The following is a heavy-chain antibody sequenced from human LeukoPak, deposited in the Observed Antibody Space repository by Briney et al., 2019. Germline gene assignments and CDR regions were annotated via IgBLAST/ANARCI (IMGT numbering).Heavy chain of an antibody. V-gene: IGHV3-21*01. CDR2: ISSSSSYI. D-gene: IGHD3-10*01. CDR1: GFTFSSYE. J-gene: IGHJ3*02. CDR3: ARTHYYGSGSYYSSFAFDI. Sequence: GGSLRLSCAASGFTFSSYEMNWVRQAPGKGLEWVSSISSSSSYIYYADSVKGRFTISRDNAKNSLYLQMNSLRAEDTAVYYCARTHYYGSGSYYSSFAFDIWGQGTMVTVSS.